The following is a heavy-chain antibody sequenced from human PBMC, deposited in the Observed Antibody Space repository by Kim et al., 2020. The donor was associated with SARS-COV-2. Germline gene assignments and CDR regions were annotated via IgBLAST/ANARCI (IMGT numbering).Heavy chain of an antibody. D-gene: IGHD1-26*01. J-gene: IGHJ4*02. CDR1: GYTFTSYG. Sequence: ASVKVSCKASGYTFTSYGISWVRQAPGQGLEWMGWISAYNGNTNYAQKLQGRVTMTTDTSTSTAYMELRSLRSDDTAVYYCARSPSGSYDGLFDYWGQGTLVTVSS. CDR3: ARSPSGSYDGLFDY. V-gene: IGHV1-18*04. CDR2: ISAYNGNT.